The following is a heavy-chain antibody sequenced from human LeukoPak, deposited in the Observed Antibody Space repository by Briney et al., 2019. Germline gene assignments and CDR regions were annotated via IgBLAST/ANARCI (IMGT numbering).Heavy chain of an antibody. CDR1: GYSISSGYY. CDR3: ARGKSGYGHFDY. V-gene: IGHV4-38-2*02. D-gene: IGHD5-12*01. Sequence: KPSETLSLTCTVSGYSISSGYYWGWIRQPPGKGLEWIGSIYHSGSTYYNPSLKSRVTISVDTSKNQFSLKLSSVTAADTAVYYCARGKSGYGHFDYWGQGTLVTVSS. CDR2: IYHSGST. J-gene: IGHJ4*02.